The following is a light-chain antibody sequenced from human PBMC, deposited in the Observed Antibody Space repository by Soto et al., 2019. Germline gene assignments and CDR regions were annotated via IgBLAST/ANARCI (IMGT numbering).Light chain of an antibody. CDR3: SSYTTSYFYV. CDR1: GRDIGAYDY. J-gene: IGLJ1*01. V-gene: IGLV2-14*01. Sequence: QSVLTQPPSVSGSPGQSITISCTGSGRDIGAYDYVSWYQQHPGKAPKLLIYGVNNRPSGVSYRFSASKSAFTASLTISWLQAEDEAHYYCSSYTTSYFYVFGPGTKVTVL. CDR2: GVN.